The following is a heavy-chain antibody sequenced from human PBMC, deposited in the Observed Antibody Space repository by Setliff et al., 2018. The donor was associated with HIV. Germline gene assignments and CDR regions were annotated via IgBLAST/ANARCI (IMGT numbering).Heavy chain of an antibody. CDR1: GFTFSNNN. Sequence: GGSLRLSCAASGFTFSNNNMHWVRQTPGKGLEWVACIQYDGDTKYYADSVKGRFIISRHNSNNTLYLQMNSLRAEASAMYYCARDRGRGMAPTGILDYYYMDVWGKGTTVTVSS. CDR3: ARDRGRGMAPTGILDYYYMDV. CDR2: IQYDGDTK. J-gene: IGHJ6*03. V-gene: IGHV3-30*02. D-gene: IGHD1-20*01.